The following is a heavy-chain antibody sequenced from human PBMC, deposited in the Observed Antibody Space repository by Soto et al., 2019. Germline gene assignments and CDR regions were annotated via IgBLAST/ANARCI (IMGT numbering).Heavy chain of an antibody. J-gene: IGHJ6*02. D-gene: IGHD3-22*01. Sequence: GESLKISSKGSGYSFTSYWISWVRQMPGKGLEWMRRIDPSDSYTNYSPSFQGHVTISADKSISTAYLQWSSLKASDTAMYYCAALTMRARGYYYGMDVWGQGTTVTVSS. CDR1: GYSFTSYW. CDR3: AALTMRARGYYYGMDV. CDR2: IDPSDSYT. V-gene: IGHV5-10-1*01.